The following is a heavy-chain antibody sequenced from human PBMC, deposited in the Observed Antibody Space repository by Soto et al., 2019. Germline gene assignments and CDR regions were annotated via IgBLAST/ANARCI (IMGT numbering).Heavy chain of an antibody. J-gene: IGHJ6*02. CDR1: GFTFSTHA. V-gene: IGHV3-33*01. CDR3: ASGPPRGWYRNIYYYYGLDA. Sequence: QVQLVETGGGVVQPGRSLRLSCVASGFTFSTHAMHWVRQAPGKGLEWVAVVWSDGNKQYYADSVMGRFTISRDNSRNTLYLQMNSLRAEDTALYFCASGPPRGWYRNIYYYYGLDAWGQGTMVTVTS. CDR2: VWSDGNKQ. D-gene: IGHD6-19*01.